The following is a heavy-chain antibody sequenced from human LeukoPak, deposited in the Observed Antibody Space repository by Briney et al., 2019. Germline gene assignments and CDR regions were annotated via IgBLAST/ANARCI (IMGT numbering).Heavy chain of an antibody. CDR2: ISYDGSNK. J-gene: IGHJ5*02. D-gene: IGHD6-13*01. CDR3: ARDIGPIAAAGIS. Sequence: GGSLRLSCAASGFTFSSYAMHWVRQAPGKGLEWVAVISYDGSNKYYADSVKGRFTISRDNSKNTLYLQMNSLRAEDTAVYHCARDIGPIAAAGISWGQGTLVTVSS. CDR1: GFTFSSYA. V-gene: IGHV3-30-3*01.